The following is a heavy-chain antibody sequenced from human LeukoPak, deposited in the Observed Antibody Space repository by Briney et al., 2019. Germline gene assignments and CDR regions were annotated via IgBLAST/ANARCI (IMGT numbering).Heavy chain of an antibody. CDR2: IYYSGST. CDR1: GGSVSSGSYY. CDR3: AGEDGTRFDY. V-gene: IGHV4-61*01. D-gene: IGHD2-2*01. Sequence: SETLSLTCTVSGGSVSSGSYYWGWIRQPPGKGLEWIGYIYYSGSTNYNPSLKSRVTISVDTSKNQFSLKLSSVTAADTAVYYCAGEDGTRFDYWGEGTLVTVSS. J-gene: IGHJ4*02.